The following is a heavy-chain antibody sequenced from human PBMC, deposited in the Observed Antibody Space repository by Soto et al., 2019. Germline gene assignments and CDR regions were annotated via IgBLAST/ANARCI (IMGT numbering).Heavy chain of an antibody. CDR3: ARLLYGDYRIDY. CDR2: IYYSGST. Sequence: SETLSLTCTVSGGSISSGGYYWSWIRQHPGKGLEWIGYIYYSGSTYYNPSLKSRVTISVDTSKNQFSLKLSSVTAADTAVYYCARLLYGDYRIDYWGQGTLVTVSS. CDR1: GGSISSGGYY. J-gene: IGHJ4*02. V-gene: IGHV4-31*03. D-gene: IGHD4-17*01.